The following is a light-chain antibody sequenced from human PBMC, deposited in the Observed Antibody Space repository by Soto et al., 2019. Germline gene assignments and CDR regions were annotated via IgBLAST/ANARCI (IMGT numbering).Light chain of an antibody. V-gene: IGLV1-44*01. CDR1: SSNIGSSL. Sequence: QAVVTQPPSASGTPGQRVTITCSGSSSNIGSSLVSWYQQFPGTAPKLLIYSNDQRPSGVPDRVSGSKSGTSASLAISGLQSEDEAEYSCAAWDDSLNAWVFGGGTKLTVL. J-gene: IGLJ3*02. CDR3: AAWDDSLNAWV. CDR2: SND.